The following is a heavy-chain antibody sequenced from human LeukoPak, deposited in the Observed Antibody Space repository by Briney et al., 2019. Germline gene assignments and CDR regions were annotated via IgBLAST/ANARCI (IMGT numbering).Heavy chain of an antibody. J-gene: IGHJ3*02. CDR3: ARKRMDSDAFDI. CDR1: GFTFRDHY. D-gene: IGHD3/OR15-3a*01. CDR2: ISSGGSIV. Sequence: GGSLRLSCAASGFTFRDHYMSWIRQAPGKGLEWVSNISSGGSIVYYADSVKGRFTNSRDNAKNSLSLQMNSLRAEDTAVYYCARKRMDSDAFDIWGQGTMVTVSS. V-gene: IGHV3-11*01.